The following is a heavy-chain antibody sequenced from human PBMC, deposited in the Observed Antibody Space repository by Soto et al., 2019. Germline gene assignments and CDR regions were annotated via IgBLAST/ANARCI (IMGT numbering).Heavy chain of an antibody. V-gene: IGHV3-30*09. CDR3: ARDINDFWSGYAERVYGTDV. J-gene: IGHJ6*01. D-gene: IGHD3-3*01. Sequence: QAQVVESGGDVVQPGRSLRLSCVVSGFTFSDYGFHWVRQAPGKGLEWVAVISYDGNNKNYADSVKGRFAISRDNSKNMVFMEMNSLRIEDTAVYYCARDINDFWSGYAERVYGTDVW. CDR1: GFTFSDYG. CDR2: ISYDGNNK.